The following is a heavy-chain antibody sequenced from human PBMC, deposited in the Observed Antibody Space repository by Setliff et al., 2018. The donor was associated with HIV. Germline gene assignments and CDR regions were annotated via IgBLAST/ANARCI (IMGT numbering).Heavy chain of an antibody. CDR2: IYHAGNT. Sequence: ESLSLTCTVTGYSISSGYYWAWIRQPPGKGLEWIGYIYHAGNTYYNPSLKSRVTISADTSKNQISLRLNSLTAADTAVYYCARGTTLNVVPDAFDIWGQGTMVTVSS. CDR3: ARGTTLNVVPDAFDI. CDR1: GYSISSGYY. V-gene: IGHV4-38-2*02. J-gene: IGHJ3*02. D-gene: IGHD4-17*01.